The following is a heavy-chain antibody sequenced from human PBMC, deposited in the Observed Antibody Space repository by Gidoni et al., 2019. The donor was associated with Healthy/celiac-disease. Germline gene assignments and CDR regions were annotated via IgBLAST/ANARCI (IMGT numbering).Heavy chain of an antibody. CDR1: GFTFDDYA. Sequence: EVQLVESGGGLVQPGRSLRLSCAPSGFTFDDYAMHWVRQAPGKGLEWVSGISWNSGSIGYADSVKGRFTISRDNAKNSLYLQMNSLRAEDTALYYCAKDISHYYDSSGYLGYFDYWGQGTLVTVSS. J-gene: IGHJ4*02. CDR3: AKDISHYYDSSGYLGYFDY. CDR2: ISWNSGSI. V-gene: IGHV3-9*01. D-gene: IGHD3-22*01.